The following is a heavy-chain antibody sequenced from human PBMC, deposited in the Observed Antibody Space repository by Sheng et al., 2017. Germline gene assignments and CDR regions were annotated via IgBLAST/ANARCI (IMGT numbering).Heavy chain of an antibody. D-gene: IGHD3-16*02. CDR3: ATRARLHLGELSLYRLVLDAFDI. CDR1: GGTFSSYA. Sequence: QVQLVQSGAEVKKPGSSVKVSCKASGGTFSSYAISWVRQAPGQGLEWMGGIIPIFGTANYAQKFQGRVTITTDESTSTAYMELSSLRSEDTAVYYCATRARLHLGELSLYRLVLDAFDIWGQGTMVTVSS. V-gene: IGHV1-69*05. CDR2: IIPIFGTA. J-gene: IGHJ3*02.